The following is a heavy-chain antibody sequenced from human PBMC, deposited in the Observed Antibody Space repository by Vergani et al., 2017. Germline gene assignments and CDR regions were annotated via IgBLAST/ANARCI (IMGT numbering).Heavy chain of an antibody. CDR3: ARHNYYDRSGYYQGFDY. CDR1: GDSISSSNYY. Sequence: QLQLQESGPGLVKPSETLSLTCTVSGDSISSSNYYWGWIRQPPGKGLEWIGNIYYSGSTYYNPSLKSRVTISVDTSKNQFSLKLSSVTAADTAVYYCARHNYYDRSGYYQGFDYWGQGTLVTVSS. CDR2: IYYSGST. D-gene: IGHD3-22*01. V-gene: IGHV4-39*01. J-gene: IGHJ4*02.